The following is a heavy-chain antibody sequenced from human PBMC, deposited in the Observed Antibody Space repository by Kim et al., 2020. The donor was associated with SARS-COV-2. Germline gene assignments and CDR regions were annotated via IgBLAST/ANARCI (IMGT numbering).Heavy chain of an antibody. Sequence: SETLSLTCTVSGGSISSGGFYWSWIRQHPGKGLEWIGYIYYIGSTYYNPSLKSRATISVDTTKNQFSLKLSSVIAADTAVYYCARAGDYVWGTYREYYFDYWGQGPLVTVSS. CDR3: ARAGDYVWGTYREYYFDY. D-gene: IGHD3-16*02. CDR1: GGSISSGGFY. V-gene: IGHV4-31*03. J-gene: IGHJ4*02. CDR2: IYYIGST.